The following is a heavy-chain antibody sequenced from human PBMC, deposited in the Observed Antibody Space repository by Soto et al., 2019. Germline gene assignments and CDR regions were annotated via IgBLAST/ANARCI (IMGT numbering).Heavy chain of an antibody. CDR3: ARERAAHYYYYYGMDV. Sequence: EVQLVESGGGLVQPGGSLRLSCAASGFTFSSYSMNWVHQAPGKGLEWVSYISSSSSTIYYADSVKGRFTISRDNAKNSLYLQMNSLRDEDTAVYYCARERAAHYYYYYGMDVWGQGTTVTVSS. D-gene: IGHD6-6*01. CDR1: GFTFSSYS. CDR2: ISSSSSTI. J-gene: IGHJ6*02. V-gene: IGHV3-48*02.